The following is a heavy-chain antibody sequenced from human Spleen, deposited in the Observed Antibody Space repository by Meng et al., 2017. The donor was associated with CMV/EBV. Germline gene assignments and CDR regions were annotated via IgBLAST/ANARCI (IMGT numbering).Heavy chain of an antibody. CDR3: ARKRPGANVVVPAAMGWFDP. D-gene: IGHD2-2*01. CDR1: SFSGYY. CDR2: INHSGST. J-gene: IGHJ5*02. V-gene: IGHV4-34*01. Sequence: SFSGYYWNWIRQPPGKGLEGIGEINHSGSTNYNPSLKSRVTISVDTSKNQFSLKLSSVTAADTAVYYCARKRPGANVVVPAAMGWFDPWGQGTLVTVSS.